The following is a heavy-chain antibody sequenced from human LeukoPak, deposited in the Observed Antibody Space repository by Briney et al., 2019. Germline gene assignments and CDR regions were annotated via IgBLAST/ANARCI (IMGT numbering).Heavy chain of an antibody. CDR2: ISAGNGDT. J-gene: IGHJ4*02. CDR3: ARLIRAAALIDY. CDR1: GYSFSNYA. Sequence: ASVTVSCTASGYSFSNYAITWVRQAPGQGLEWMGWISAGNGDTDYVQKFKGRVTMTTDTSTSTAYLDLRTLRSADTAVYYCARLIRAAALIDYGGQGTLVTVSS. V-gene: IGHV1-18*01. D-gene: IGHD6-13*01.